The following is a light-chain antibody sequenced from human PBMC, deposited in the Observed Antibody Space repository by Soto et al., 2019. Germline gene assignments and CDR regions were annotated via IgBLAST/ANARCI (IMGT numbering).Light chain of an antibody. CDR2: GNN. CDR3: QSYDSSLSIWV. V-gene: IGLV1-40*01. CDR1: PSNIGAGFD. J-gene: IGLJ3*02. Sequence: QSVLTQPPSVSGAPGQRITISCTGSPSNIGAGFDVHWYQQFPGTAPKLLIYGNNNRPSGVPDRFSGSKSGTSASLAIAGLQAEDEADYSCQSYDSSLSIWVFGGGTKLTVL.